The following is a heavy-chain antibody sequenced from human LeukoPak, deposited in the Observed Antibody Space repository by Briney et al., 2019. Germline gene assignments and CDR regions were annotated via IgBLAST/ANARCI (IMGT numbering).Heavy chain of an antibody. CDR2: ISGSGGST. J-gene: IGHJ4*02. Sequence: GGSLRPSCAASGFTFSSYAMSWVRQAPGKGLEWVSAISGSGGSTYYADSVKGRSTISRDNSKNTLYLQMNSLRAEDTAVYYCAKATAAAADFDYWGQGTLVTVSS. V-gene: IGHV3-23*01. CDR1: GFTFSSYA. D-gene: IGHD6-13*01. CDR3: AKATAAAADFDY.